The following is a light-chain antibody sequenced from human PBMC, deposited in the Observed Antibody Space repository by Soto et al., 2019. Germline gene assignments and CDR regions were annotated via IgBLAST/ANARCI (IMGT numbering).Light chain of an antibody. CDR1: QSISSW. V-gene: IGKV1-5*03. Sequence: DIQMTQSPSTLSASVGDRVTITCRASQSISSWLAWYQQKQGKAPKLLIYKASSLESGVPSRFSGSGSGTQFTLTISRLPADDFATYYCQEYNSYLWTFGHGTKVEIK. CDR3: QEYNSYLWT. CDR2: KAS. J-gene: IGKJ1*01.